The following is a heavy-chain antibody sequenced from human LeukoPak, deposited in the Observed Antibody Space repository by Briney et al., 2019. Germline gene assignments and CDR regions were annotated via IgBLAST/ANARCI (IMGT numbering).Heavy chain of an antibody. Sequence: GGSLRLSCVGSGFTFSHYGMNWVRQAPGKGLEWVSYISSSSNSINYADSVKGRFTISRDNAQNSLYLQMNSLRVEDTAVYYCAKMVAAGNFDYWGQGTLVTVSS. CDR2: ISSSSNSI. V-gene: IGHV3-48*01. CDR3: AKMVAAGNFDY. CDR1: GFTFSHYG. D-gene: IGHD2-8*01. J-gene: IGHJ4*02.